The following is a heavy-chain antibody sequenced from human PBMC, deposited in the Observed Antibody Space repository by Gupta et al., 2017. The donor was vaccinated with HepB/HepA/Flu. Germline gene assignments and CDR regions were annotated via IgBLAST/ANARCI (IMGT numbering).Heavy chain of an antibody. CDR1: GGTFSSYA. J-gene: IGHJ4*02. V-gene: IGHV1-69*01. Sequence: QVQLVQSGAEVKKPGSSVKVSCTASGGTFSSYALSWVRQAPGQGLEWMGGIIPIFGTANYAQKFQGRVTITADESTSTAYMELSSLRSEDTAVYYCARVRYCGGDCYSFDYWGQGTLVTVSS. CDR3: ARVRYCGGDCYSFDY. CDR2: IIPIFGTA. D-gene: IGHD2-21*01.